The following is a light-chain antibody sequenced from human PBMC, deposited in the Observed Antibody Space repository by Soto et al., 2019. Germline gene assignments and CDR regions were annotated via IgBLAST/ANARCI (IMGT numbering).Light chain of an antibody. CDR1: QSVGTY. CDR3: QLRSSWPPYT. J-gene: IGKJ2*01. CDR2: DAS. V-gene: IGKV3-11*01. Sequence: EFMLTQSPATLSLSPGEGASLSCWASQSVGTYMAWYQHKPGQPPRLLIYDASKRATGIPARFSGSGSGTNFTFTISSLEPADFALYFCQLRSSWPPYTFAQGTKVEMK.